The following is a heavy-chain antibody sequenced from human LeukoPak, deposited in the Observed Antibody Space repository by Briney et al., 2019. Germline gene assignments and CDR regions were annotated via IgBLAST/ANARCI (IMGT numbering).Heavy chain of an antibody. V-gene: IGHV3-74*03. CDR2: INSDGTST. Sequence: GGSLRLSCAASGFTFSTYWMHWVRQVLGKGLVWVSRINSDGTSTTYADSVRGRFTISRDNAKNSLYLQMNSLRAEDTAVYYCARVFGYTYAVDYWGQGTLVTVSS. J-gene: IGHJ4*02. CDR3: ARVFGYTYAVDY. D-gene: IGHD5-18*01. CDR1: GFTFSTYW.